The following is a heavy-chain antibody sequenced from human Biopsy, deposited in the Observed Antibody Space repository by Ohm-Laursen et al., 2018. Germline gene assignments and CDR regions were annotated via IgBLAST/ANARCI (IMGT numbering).Heavy chain of an antibody. J-gene: IGHJ4*02. Sequence: ASVKVSCNASGGTFSNYAISWVRQAPGEGLEWMGGIIAVSGLVNYAPKFQGRVSITADKSTTTAYMELSNLKSEDTAVYYCATPFQYYDSWGGYPPFDHWGQGTLVTVSS. CDR2: IIAVSGLV. CDR1: GGTFSNYA. D-gene: IGHD3-3*01. V-gene: IGHV1-69*10. CDR3: ATPFQYYDSWGGYPPFDH.